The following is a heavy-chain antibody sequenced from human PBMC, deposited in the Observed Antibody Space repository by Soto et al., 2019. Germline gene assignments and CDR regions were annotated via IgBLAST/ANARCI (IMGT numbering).Heavy chain of an antibody. CDR1: GGTFSSYA. CDR3: ARVEWDSSSWYYYYGMDV. D-gene: IGHD6-13*01. V-gene: IGHV1-69*13. Sequence: SVKVSCKASGGTFSSYAISWVRQAPGQGLEWMGGIIPIFGTANYAQKFQGRVTITADESTSTAYMELSSLRSEDTAVYYCARVEWDSSSWYYYYGMDVWGQGTTVTVSS. CDR2: IIPIFGTA. J-gene: IGHJ6*02.